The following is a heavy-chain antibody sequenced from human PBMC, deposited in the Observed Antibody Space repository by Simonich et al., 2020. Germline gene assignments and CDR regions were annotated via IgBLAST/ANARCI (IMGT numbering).Heavy chain of an antibody. CDR2: SRAYNGNT. V-gene: IGHV1-18*01. CDR1: GYTFTSYG. Sequence: QVQLVQSGAEVKKPGASVKVSCKASGYTFTSYGISWVRQAPGQGLEWMGGSRAYNGNTKYAQKLQGRVTMTTDTSTSTAYRELRSLRSDDTAGYYCARDQGGRAAAATDYWGQGTLVTVSS. CDR3: ARDQGGRAAAATDY. J-gene: IGHJ4*02. D-gene: IGHD6-13*01.